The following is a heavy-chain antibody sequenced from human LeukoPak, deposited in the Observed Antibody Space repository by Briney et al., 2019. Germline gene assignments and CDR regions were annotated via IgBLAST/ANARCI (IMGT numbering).Heavy chain of an antibody. CDR2: INHSGST. CDR1: GGSFSGYY. D-gene: IGHD6-19*01. Sequence: SETLSLTCAVYGGSFSGYYWSWIRQPPGKGLEWIGGINHSGSTNYNPSLKSRVTISVDTSKNQFSLKLSSVTAADTAVHYCARVSSGWSDAFDIWGQGTMVTVSS. V-gene: IGHV4-34*01. J-gene: IGHJ3*02. CDR3: ARVSSGWSDAFDI.